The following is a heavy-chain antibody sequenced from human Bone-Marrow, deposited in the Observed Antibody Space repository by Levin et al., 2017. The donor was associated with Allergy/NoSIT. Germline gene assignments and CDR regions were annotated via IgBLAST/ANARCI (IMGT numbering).Heavy chain of an antibody. CDR1: GYTLSNNG. D-gene: IGHD2-21*01. J-gene: IGHJ6*02. Sequence: GESLKISCKASGYTLSNNGISWVRQAPGQGLEWMGWISAYQGNTKYAHNVQDRIIMTTDTSTNTAYMELRSLRPDDTAVYYCARVVGAYYLLGMDVWGQGTTVTVSS. CDR2: ISAYQGNT. CDR3: ARVVGAYYLLGMDV. V-gene: IGHV1-18*01.